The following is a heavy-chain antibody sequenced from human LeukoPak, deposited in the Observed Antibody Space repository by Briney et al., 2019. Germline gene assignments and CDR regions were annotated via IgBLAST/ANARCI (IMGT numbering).Heavy chain of an antibody. CDR1: GGTFSSYA. CDR3: ARALQHYYNSSGYLPGY. CDR2: IIPILGIA. J-gene: IGHJ4*02. D-gene: IGHD3-22*01. Sequence: EASVKVSCKASGGTFSSYAISWVRQAPGQGLEWMGRIIPILGIANYAQKFQGRVTITADKSTSTAYMELSSLRSEDTAVYYCARALQHYYNSSGYLPGYWGQGTLVTVSS. V-gene: IGHV1-69*04.